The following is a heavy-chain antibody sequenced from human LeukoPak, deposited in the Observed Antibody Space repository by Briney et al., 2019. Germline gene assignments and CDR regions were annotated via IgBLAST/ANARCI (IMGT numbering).Heavy chain of an antibody. CDR1: GYTFTGYY. D-gene: IGHD3-22*01. Sequence: ASLKVSCKASGYTFTGYYMHWVLQAPGQGLEWMGWINPNSGGTNYAQKFQGRVTMTRDTSISTAYMELSRLRSDDTAVYYCAREYYDSSDSHAFDIWGQGTMVTVSS. CDR2: INPNSGGT. CDR3: AREYYDSSDSHAFDI. J-gene: IGHJ3*02. V-gene: IGHV1-2*02.